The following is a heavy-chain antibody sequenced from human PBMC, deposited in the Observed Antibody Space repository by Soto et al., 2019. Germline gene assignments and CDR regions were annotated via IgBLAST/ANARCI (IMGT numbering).Heavy chain of an antibody. CDR1: GFTFSAHA. V-gene: IGHV3-30-3*01. Sequence: QVQLVESGGGVVQPGRSLRLSCAASGFTFSAHAMHWVRQAPGKGLEWVAVISYEGSDKHYADSVRGRFTISRDDSKNTLNLQMNSLRAEDTAVYYCARGTLRRDDAFDIWGQGTMVTVSS. J-gene: IGHJ3*02. D-gene: IGHD3-16*01. CDR3: ARGTLRRDDAFDI. CDR2: ISYEGSDK.